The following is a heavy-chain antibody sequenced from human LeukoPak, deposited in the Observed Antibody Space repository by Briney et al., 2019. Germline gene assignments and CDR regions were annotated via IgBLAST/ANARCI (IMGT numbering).Heavy chain of an antibody. D-gene: IGHD3-22*01. CDR1: GFTFSNAW. Sequence: GGSLRLSCAASGFTFSNAWMSWVRQAPGKGLEWVGRIKSKTDGGTTDYAAPVKGRFTISRDDSKNTLYLQMNSLKTEDTAVYYCTTVHGSHNWLLLRYGTVDYWGQGTLVTVSS. J-gene: IGHJ4*02. CDR3: TTVHGSHNWLLLRYGTVDY. CDR2: IKSKTDGGTT. V-gene: IGHV3-15*01.